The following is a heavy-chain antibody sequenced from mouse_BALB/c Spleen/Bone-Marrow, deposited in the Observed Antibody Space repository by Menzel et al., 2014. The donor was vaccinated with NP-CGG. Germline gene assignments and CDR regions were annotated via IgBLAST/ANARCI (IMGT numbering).Heavy chain of an antibody. CDR1: GYTFTSYY. V-gene: IGHV1S81*02. CDR3: SRGGNFDVMDY. J-gene: IGHJ4*01. D-gene: IGHD2-1*01. Sequence: QVQLQQSGAELVKTGASVKLSCKASGYTFTSYYMFWVKQRPGQGLEWIGGINPSNGANNFNEKFKSKATLTVDKSSSTAYMQLSSLTSEDSAVYYCSRGGNFDVMDYWGQGTSVTVSS. CDR2: INPSNGAN.